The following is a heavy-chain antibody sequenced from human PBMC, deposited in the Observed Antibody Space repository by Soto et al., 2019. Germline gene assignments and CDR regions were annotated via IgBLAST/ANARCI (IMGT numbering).Heavy chain of an antibody. CDR2: ISYDGSNK. CDR3: AKDHSHYDILTGYSRMDV. V-gene: IGHV3-30*18. D-gene: IGHD3-9*01. J-gene: IGHJ6*02. Sequence: GGSLRLSCAASGFTFSSYGMHWVRQAPGKGLEWVAVISYDGSNKYYADSVKGRFTISRDNSKNTLYLQMNSLRAEDTAVYYCAKDHSHYDILTGYSRMDVWGQGTTVTVSS. CDR1: GFTFSSYG.